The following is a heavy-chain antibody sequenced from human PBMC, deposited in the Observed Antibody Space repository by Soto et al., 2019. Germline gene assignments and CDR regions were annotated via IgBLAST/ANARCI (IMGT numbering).Heavy chain of an antibody. Sequence: SVKVSCKASGGTFSSYAISWVRQAPGQGLEWMGGIIPIFGTANYAQKFQGRVTITADESTSTAYMELSSLRSEDTAVYYCARDPTLGYSYGFYGMDVWRQGTTVTVYS. CDR1: GGTFSSYA. CDR2: IIPIFGTA. V-gene: IGHV1-69*13. CDR3: ARDPTLGYSYGFYGMDV. J-gene: IGHJ6*02. D-gene: IGHD5-18*01.